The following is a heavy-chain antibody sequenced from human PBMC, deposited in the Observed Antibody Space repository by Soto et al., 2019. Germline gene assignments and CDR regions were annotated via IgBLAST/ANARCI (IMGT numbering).Heavy chain of an antibody. CDR3: ARALPGEQLAVHDAFDI. CDR2: IIPILGTA. J-gene: IGHJ3*02. Sequence: SVKVSCKASGATFSSYAISWVRQAPGQGLEWMGRIIPILGTANYAQKFQGRVTITADKSTSTAYMELSSLRSEDTAVYYCARALPGEQLAVHDAFDIWGQGTMVTVSS. V-gene: IGHV1-69*04. CDR1: GATFSSYA. D-gene: IGHD6-6*01.